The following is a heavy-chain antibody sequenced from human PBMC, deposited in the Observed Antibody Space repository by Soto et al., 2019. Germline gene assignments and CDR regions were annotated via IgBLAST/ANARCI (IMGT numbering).Heavy chain of an antibody. CDR3: ASPYYYDSSGASLGPLYYSYGMDV. V-gene: IGHV1-69*13. D-gene: IGHD3-22*01. Sequence: SVKVSCKASGGSFSSYAIRWVRQAPGQGREWMGGIIPIVGTANYAQKFQGRVTITADESTSTAYMELSSLSSEDTAVYYGASPYYYDSSGASLGPLYYSYGMDVWG. J-gene: IGHJ6*02. CDR1: GGSFSSYA. CDR2: IIPIVGTA.